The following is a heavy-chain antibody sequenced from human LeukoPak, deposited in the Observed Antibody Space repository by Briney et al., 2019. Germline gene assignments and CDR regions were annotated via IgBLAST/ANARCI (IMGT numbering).Heavy chain of an antibody. D-gene: IGHD3-10*01. J-gene: IGHJ3*02. CDR1: GGSISSSNW. Sequence: SETLSLTCAVSGGSISSSNWWSWVRQPPGKGLEWIGEIYHSGSTNYNPSLKSRVTISVDKSKNQFSLKLSSVTAADTAVYYCARVSGLLWRAFDIWGQGTMVTVSS. CDR3: ARVSGLLWRAFDI. V-gene: IGHV4-4*02. CDR2: IYHSGST.